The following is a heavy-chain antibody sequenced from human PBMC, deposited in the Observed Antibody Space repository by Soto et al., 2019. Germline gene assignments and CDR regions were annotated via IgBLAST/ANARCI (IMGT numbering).Heavy chain of an antibody. CDR2: INPSGGST. V-gene: IGHV1-46*01. CDR1: GYTFTSYY. Sequence: ASVKVSCKASGYTFTSYYMHWVRQAPGQGLEWMGIINPSGGSTSYAQKFQGRVTMTRDTSTSTVYMELSSLRSEDTAVYYCARDQSVYSSGWGPDWFDPWGQGTLVTVSS. D-gene: IGHD6-19*01. CDR3: ARDQSVYSSGWGPDWFDP. J-gene: IGHJ5*02.